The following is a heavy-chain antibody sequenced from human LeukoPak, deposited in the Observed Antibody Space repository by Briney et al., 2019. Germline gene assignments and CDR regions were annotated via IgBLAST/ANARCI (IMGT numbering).Heavy chain of an antibody. CDR2: LSGSGYNT. D-gene: IGHD2-2*01. J-gene: IGHJ4*02. Sequence: GGSLRLSCAASGFTFSIHALSWVRQAPGKGLEWVSSLSGSGYNTYYADSVKGRFTISRDNSKNAVYLQMNSLRAEDTAVYYCAKDPYGTRYFDYWGQGTLVTVSS. V-gene: IGHV3-23*01. CDR1: GFTFSIHA. CDR3: AKDPYGTRYFDY.